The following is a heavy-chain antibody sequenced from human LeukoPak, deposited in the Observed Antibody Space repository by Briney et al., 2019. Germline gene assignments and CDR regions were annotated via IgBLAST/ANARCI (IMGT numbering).Heavy chain of an antibody. V-gene: IGHV1-18*01. CDR3: AKNERLRSVVKDLIES. CDR2: VSPYNHYT. Sequence: ASVKVSFKTSGYTFTYYDITWVRRAPGQGLEWMGRVSPYNHYTYYAQTLRGRVTMTADTSTSTAYMELRSLKSDDTDVYYCAKNERLRSVVKDLIESWGQGTLVT. D-gene: IGHD3-10*01. CDR1: GYTFTYYD. J-gene: IGHJ4*02.